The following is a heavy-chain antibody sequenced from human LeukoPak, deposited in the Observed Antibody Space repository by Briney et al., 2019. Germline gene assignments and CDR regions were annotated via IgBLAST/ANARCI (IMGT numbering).Heavy chain of an antibody. CDR1: GFTFSSFW. V-gene: IGHV3-7*01. Sequence: GGSLGLSCAASGFTFSSFWMSWVRQAPGKGLEWVANIKQDGSEKYYVDSVKGRFTISRDNAKNSLYLQMNSLRAEDTAVYYCARGRGGKYGKYYFDYWGQGTLVTVSS. J-gene: IGHJ4*02. CDR3: ARGRGGKYGKYYFDY. D-gene: IGHD3-16*01. CDR2: IKQDGSEK.